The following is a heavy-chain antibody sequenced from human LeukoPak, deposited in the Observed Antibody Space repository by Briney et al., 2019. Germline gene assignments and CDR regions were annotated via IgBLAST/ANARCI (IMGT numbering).Heavy chain of an antibody. J-gene: IGHJ4*02. V-gene: IGHV1-69*13. CDR3: ARSPRPHYYDSSGYYSVFDY. D-gene: IGHD3-22*01. CDR1: GYTFTSYA. Sequence: ASVKVSCKASGYTFTSYAISWVRQAPGQGLEWMGGIIPIFGTANYAQRFQGRVTITADESTSTAYMELSSLRSEDTAVYYCARSPRPHYYDSSGYYSVFDYWGQGTLVTVSS. CDR2: IIPIFGTA.